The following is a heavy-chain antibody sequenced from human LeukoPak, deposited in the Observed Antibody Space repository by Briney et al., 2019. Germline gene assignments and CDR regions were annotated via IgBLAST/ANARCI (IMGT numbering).Heavy chain of an antibody. Sequence: GRSLRLSCAASGFTFSSYGMHWVRQAPGKGLEWVAVISYDGCNKYYADSVKGRFTISRDNSKNTLYLQMNSLRAEDTAVYYCAGEEQLVLGYWGQGTLVTVSS. CDR3: AGEEQLVLGY. V-gene: IGHV3-30*03. CDR1: GFTFSSYG. CDR2: ISYDGCNK. J-gene: IGHJ4*02. D-gene: IGHD6-6*01.